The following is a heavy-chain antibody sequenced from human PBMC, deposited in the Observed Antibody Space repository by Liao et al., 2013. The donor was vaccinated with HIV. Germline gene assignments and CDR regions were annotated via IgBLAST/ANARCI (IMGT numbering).Heavy chain of an antibody. CDR2: IYYSGST. J-gene: IGHJ4*02. D-gene: IGHD1-1*01. Sequence: QVQLQESGPGLVKPSETLSLTCTVSGGSISSSSYYWGWIRQPPGKGLEWIGSIYYSGSTYYNPSLKSRVTISVDTSKNQFSLKLSSVTAADTAVYYCARGNDGDRGLDYWGQGTLVTVSS. CDR3: ARGNDGDRGLDY. CDR1: GGSISSSSYY. V-gene: IGHV4-39*07.